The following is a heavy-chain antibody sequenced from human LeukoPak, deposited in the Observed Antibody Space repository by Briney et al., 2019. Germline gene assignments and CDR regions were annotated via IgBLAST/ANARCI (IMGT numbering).Heavy chain of an antibody. V-gene: IGHV1-8*01. Sequence: ASVKVSCKASGYTFANYEIDWVRQAPGQGLEWMGWMNPNSGNTGFEQKFQGRVSMTRNISISTAFMELSSLRSEDTAVYYCAKSSVGDTIVNGMDVWGQGTTVTVSS. D-gene: IGHD3-16*01. CDR3: AKSSVGDTIVNGMDV. CDR2: MNPNSGNT. CDR1: GYTFANYE. J-gene: IGHJ6*02.